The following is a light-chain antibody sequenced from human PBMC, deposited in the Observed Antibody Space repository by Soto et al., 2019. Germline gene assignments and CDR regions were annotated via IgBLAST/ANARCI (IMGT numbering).Light chain of an antibody. J-gene: IGKJ1*01. V-gene: IGKV3-15*01. CDR1: QSVSSN. Sequence: DIVMTQSPDSLSVSPGERATLSCRAGQSVSSNLAWYQQKPGQAPRLLIYDASTRATGVPARFSASGSGTEFTLTISSLQSEDLAVYYCQQYNNWPRRTFGQGTKVDIK. CDR3: QQYNNWPRRT. CDR2: DAS.